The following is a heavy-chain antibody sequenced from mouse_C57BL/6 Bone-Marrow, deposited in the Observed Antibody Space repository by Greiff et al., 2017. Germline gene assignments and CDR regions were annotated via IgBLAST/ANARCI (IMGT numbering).Heavy chain of an antibody. Sequence: VKVEESGPGLVAPSQSLSITCTVSGFSLTSYGVDWVRQPPGKGLEWLGVIWGGGSTNYNSALMSRLSISKDNSKSQVFLKMNSLQTDDTAMYYCALAYYSNSTGAMDYWGQGTSVTVSS. V-gene: IGHV2-9*01. D-gene: IGHD2-5*01. J-gene: IGHJ4*01. CDR2: IWGGGST. CDR1: GFSLTSYG. CDR3: ALAYYSNSTGAMDY.